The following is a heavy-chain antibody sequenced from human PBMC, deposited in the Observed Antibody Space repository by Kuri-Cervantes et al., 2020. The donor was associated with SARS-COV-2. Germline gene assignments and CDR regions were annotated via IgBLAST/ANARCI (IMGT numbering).Heavy chain of an antibody. CDR3: AKVFQWFAVPAAIGAFDI. J-gene: IGHJ3*02. CDR1: GFTFDDYG. CDR2: INWNGGST. D-gene: IGHD2-2*02. V-gene: IGHV3-20*04. Sequence: GESLKISCAASGFTFDDYGMSWVRQAPGKGLEWVSGINWNGGSTGYADSVKGRFTISRDNAKNSLYLQMNSLRAEDTALYYCAKVFQWFAVPAAIGAFDIWGQGTMVTVSS.